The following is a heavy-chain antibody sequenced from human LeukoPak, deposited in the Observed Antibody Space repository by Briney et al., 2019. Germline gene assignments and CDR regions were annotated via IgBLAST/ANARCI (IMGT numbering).Heavy chain of an antibody. Sequence: SETLSLTCTVSGGSISSYYWSWIRQPPGKGLEWIGYIYYSGSTNYNPSLKSRVTISVDTSKNQFSLKLSSVTAADTAVYYCARVVSGENYGSGSYWEYYYYYYMDVWGKGTTVTVSS. CDR3: ARVVSGENYGSGSYWEYYYYYYMDV. CDR2: IYYSGST. D-gene: IGHD3-10*01. CDR1: GGSISSYY. J-gene: IGHJ6*03. V-gene: IGHV4-59*01.